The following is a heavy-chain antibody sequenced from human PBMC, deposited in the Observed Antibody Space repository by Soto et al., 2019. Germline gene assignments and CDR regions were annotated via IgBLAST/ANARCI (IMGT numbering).Heavy chain of an antibody. CDR3: ARVSVSGGYKYYYYYYGMDV. V-gene: IGHV4-34*01. D-gene: IGHD3-16*01. CDR2: INHSGST. J-gene: IGHJ6*02. CDR1: GGSFSGYY. Sequence: PSETLSLTCAVYGGSFSGYYWSWIRQPPGKGLEWIGEINHSGSTNYNPSLKSRVTISVDTSKNQFSLKLSSVTAADTAVYYCARVSVSGGYKYYYYYYGMDVWGQGTTVTVSS.